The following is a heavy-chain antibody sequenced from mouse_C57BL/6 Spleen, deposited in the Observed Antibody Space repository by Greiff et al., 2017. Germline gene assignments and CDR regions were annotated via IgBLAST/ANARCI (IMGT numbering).Heavy chain of an antibody. CDR1: GYSITSGYY. V-gene: IGHV3-6*01. CDR3: ARENDYDVRYFDY. D-gene: IGHD2-4*01. J-gene: IGHJ2*01. CDR2: ISYDGSN. Sequence: EVQLQQSGPGLVKPSQSLSLTCSVTGYSITSGYYWNWIRQFPGNKLEWMGYISYDGSNNYNPSLKNRISITRDTSKNQFFLKLNSVTTEDTATYYCARENDYDVRYFDYWGQGTTLTVSS.